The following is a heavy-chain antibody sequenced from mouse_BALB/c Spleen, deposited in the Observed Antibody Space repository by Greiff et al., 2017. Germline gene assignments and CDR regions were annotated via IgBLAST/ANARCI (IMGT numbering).Heavy chain of an antibody. CDR1: GYAFTNYL. CDR3: ARSGDGYWAWFAY. D-gene: IGHD2-3*01. CDR2: INPGSGGT. J-gene: IGHJ3*01. Sequence: QVHVKQSGAELVRPGTSVKVSCKASGYAFTNYLIEWVKQRPGQGLEWIGVINPGSGGTNYNEKFKGKATLTADKSSSTAYMQLSSLTSDDSAVYFCARSGDGYWAWFAYWGQGTLVTVSA. V-gene: IGHV1-54*01.